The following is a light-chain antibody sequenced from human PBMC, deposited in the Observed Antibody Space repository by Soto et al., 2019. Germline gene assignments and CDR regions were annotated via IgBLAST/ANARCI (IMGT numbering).Light chain of an antibody. Sequence: QSALTQPASVSGSPGQSITISCAGTSSDVGGYKYVSWYQQNPGKAPKLIIYEVSSRPSGVSNRFSGSESGNTASLTISGLQAEDEADYYCSSYTSTSTLYVFGSGTKVTVL. CDR3: SSYTSTSTLYV. V-gene: IGLV2-14*01. CDR2: EVS. CDR1: SSDVGGYKY. J-gene: IGLJ1*01.